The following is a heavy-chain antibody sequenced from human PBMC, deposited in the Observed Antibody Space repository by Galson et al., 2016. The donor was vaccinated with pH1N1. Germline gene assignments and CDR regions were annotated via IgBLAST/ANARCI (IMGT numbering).Heavy chain of an antibody. D-gene: IGHD2-8*02. CDR2: ILPIVGIT. V-gene: IGHV1-69*02. Sequence: SVKVSCKASGGTLSRHTISWVRQAPGQGLEWMGRILPIVGITNYAQKLQGRVTIIADRFTSPVSMELSGLTSEDTAVYYCATGDSSSADFLVGYRSYFDYWGQGTLVTVSS. J-gene: IGHJ4*02. CDR3: ATGDSSSADFLVGYRSYFDY. CDR1: GGTLSRHT.